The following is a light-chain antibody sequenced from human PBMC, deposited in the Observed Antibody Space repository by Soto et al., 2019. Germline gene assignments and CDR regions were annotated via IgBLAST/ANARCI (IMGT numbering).Light chain of an antibody. CDR3: MQALQSLT. V-gene: IGKV2-28*01. CDR1: QSLLYNNTYNY. Sequence: VMTQSPLTLPVTPGEQASISCRSSQSLLYNNTYNYLDWYVQKPGQSPQLLIYFGSNRAPGVPDRFSGSGSGTDFTLKINRVEAEDVGTYYCMQALQSLTFGQGTRLEIQ. J-gene: IGKJ5*01. CDR2: FGS.